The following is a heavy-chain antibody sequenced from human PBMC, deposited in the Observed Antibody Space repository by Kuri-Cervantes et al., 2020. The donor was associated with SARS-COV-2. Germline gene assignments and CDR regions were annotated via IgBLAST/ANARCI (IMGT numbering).Heavy chain of an antibody. D-gene: IGHD6-19*01. Sequence: GGSLRLSCAASGFTFSNAWMSWVRQAPGKGLEWVSSISSSSSYIYYADSVKGRFTISRDNAKNSLYLQMNSLRAEDTAVYYCAKDHLKWLVPKTDAFDIWGQGTMVTVSS. J-gene: IGHJ3*02. CDR1: GFTFSNAW. CDR3: AKDHLKWLVPKTDAFDI. CDR2: ISSSSSYI. V-gene: IGHV3-21*04.